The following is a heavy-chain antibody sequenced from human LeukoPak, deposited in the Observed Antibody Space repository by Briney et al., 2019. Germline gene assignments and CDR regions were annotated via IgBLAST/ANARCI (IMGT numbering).Heavy chain of an antibody. CDR1: GGSFSGYY. J-gene: IGHJ5*02. Sequence: SETLSLTCAVYGGSFSGYYWSWIRQPPGKGLEWIGEINHSGSTNYNPSLKSRVTISVDTSKNQFSLKLSSVTAADTAVYYCARGTMVRGVMKGFDPWGQGTLVTVSS. CDR2: INHSGST. V-gene: IGHV4-34*01. CDR3: ARGTMVRGVMKGFDP. D-gene: IGHD3-10*01.